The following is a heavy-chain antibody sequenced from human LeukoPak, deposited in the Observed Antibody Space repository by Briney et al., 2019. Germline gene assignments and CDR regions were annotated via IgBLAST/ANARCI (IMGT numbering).Heavy chain of an antibody. CDR2: ISGSGGST. CDR3: AKGTYYYDSSGYYGGVY. V-gene: IGHV3-23*01. J-gene: IGHJ4*02. Sequence: QPGGSLRLSCAASGFTFSYYAMTWVRQAPGKGLEWVSAISGSGGSTYYADSVKGRFTISRDNSKNTLYLQMNSLRAEDTAVYYCAKGTYYYDSSGYYGGVYWGQGTLVTVSS. CDR1: GFTFSYYA. D-gene: IGHD3-22*01.